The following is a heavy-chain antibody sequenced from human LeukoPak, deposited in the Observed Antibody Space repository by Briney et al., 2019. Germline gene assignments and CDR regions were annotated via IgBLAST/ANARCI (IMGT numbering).Heavy chain of an antibody. Sequence: GSLRLSCAASGFTFSTYPMNWVRQAPGKGLEWVSTISGSGGSTYYADSVKGRFTISRDNSKNTLYLQMNRLRADDTAIYYCAKVRAQTTSFDCWGQGTLVTVSS. J-gene: IGHJ4*02. CDR2: ISGSGGST. D-gene: IGHD2/OR15-2a*01. V-gene: IGHV3-23*01. CDR1: GFTFSTYP. CDR3: AKVRAQTTSFDC.